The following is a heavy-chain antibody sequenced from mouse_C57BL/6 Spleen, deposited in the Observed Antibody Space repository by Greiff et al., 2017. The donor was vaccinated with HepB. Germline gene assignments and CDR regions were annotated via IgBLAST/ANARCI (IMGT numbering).Heavy chain of an antibody. J-gene: IGHJ3*01. Sequence: EVKLQESGPGLVKPSQSLSLTCSVTGYSITSGYYWNWIRQFPGNKLEWMGYISYDGSNNYNPSLKNRISITRDTSKNQFFLKLNSVTTEDTATYYCAREGYLWFAYWGQGTLVTVSA. CDR2: ISYDGSN. D-gene: IGHD2-2*01. CDR3: AREGYLWFAY. CDR1: GYSITSGYY. V-gene: IGHV3-6*01.